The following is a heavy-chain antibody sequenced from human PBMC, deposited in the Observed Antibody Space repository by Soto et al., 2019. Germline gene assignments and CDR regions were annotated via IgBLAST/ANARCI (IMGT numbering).Heavy chain of an antibody. V-gene: IGHV3-15*01. J-gene: IGHJ4*02. CDR2: IKSKSHGGTT. D-gene: IGHD3-10*01. CDR1: GFTLSNAW. CDR3: TTFGMGR. Sequence: EVQLVESGGGLVKPGGSLRLSCAGSGFTLSNAWMSWVRQAPGKGLEWVGRIKSKSHGGTTDYAAPVKGRFTISRDDSKNTLDLQMNSLETEDTAVYYCTTFGMGRRGQGTLVTVSS.